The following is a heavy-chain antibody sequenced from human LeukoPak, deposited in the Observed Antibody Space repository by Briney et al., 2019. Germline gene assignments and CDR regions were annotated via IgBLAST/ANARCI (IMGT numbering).Heavy chain of an antibody. J-gene: IGHJ3*02. CDR3: ARGYSSSWYESSAFDI. D-gene: IGHD6-13*01. CDR2: MNPNSGST. CDR1: GYTFTSYD. Sequence: ASVKVSCKASGYTFTSYDINWVRQATGQGLEWMGWMNPNSGSTGYAQKFQGRVTITGNTSISTAYMELSSLRSEDTAVYYCARGYSSSWYESSAFDIWGQGTMVTVSS. V-gene: IGHV1-8*03.